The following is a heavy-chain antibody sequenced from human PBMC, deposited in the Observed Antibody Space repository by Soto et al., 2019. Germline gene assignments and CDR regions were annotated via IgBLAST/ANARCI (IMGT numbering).Heavy chain of an antibody. V-gene: IGHV3-64D*06. Sequence: PGGSLRLSCSVSGFTFSSYAMHWVRQAPGKGLEYVASISSEGASTYYAGSVKGRFIISRDNSKNTLYLQMSSLRAEDTAVYYCVKDRYVDYWGQGXLVTVSS. CDR1: GFTFSSYA. CDR2: ISSEGAST. J-gene: IGHJ4*02. CDR3: VKDRYVDY.